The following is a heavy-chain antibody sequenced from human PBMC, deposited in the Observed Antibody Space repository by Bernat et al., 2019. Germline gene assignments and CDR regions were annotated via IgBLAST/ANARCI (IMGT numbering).Heavy chain of an antibody. Sequence: QVQLVESGGGVVQPGRSLRLSCTASGFTFSSYAMHWVRQAPGKGLEWVAVISYDGSNKYYEDSVKGRFTISRDNSKNTLYLQMNSLRAEDTAVYYCARDGYCSSTSCYPSLYYYYYMDVWGKGTTVTVSS. D-gene: IGHD2-2*03. V-gene: IGHV3-30*01. CDR2: ISYDGSNK. CDR1: GFTFSSYA. CDR3: ARDGYCSSTSCYPSLYYYYYMDV. J-gene: IGHJ6*03.